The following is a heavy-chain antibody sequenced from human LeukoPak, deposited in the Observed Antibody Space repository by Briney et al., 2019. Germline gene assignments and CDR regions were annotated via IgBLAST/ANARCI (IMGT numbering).Heavy chain of an antibody. CDR1: GFTFRSYG. CDR2: IRYDGSNK. CDR3: ARTNYYYYYMDV. J-gene: IGHJ6*03. V-gene: IGHV3-30*02. D-gene: IGHD1-1*01. Sequence: PGGSLRLSCAASGFTFRSYGMHWVRQAPGKGLEWVAFIRYDGSNKYYADSVKGRFTISRDNPKNTLYLQMNSLRAEDTAVYYCARTNYYYYYMDVWGEGTTVTVSS.